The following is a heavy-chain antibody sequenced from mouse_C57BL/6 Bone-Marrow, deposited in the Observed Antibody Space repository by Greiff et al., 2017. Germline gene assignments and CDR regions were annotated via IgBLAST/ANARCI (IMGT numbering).Heavy chain of an antibody. D-gene: IGHD1-1*01. CDR3: ARRYYGSSWFAY. CDR2: ISGGGGNT. Sequence: EVQRVESGGGLVKPGGSLKLSCAASGFTFSSYTMSWVRQTPEKRLEWVATISGGGGNTYYPDSVKGRFTISWDDAKNTLYLQMSSLRSEDTALYYCARRYYGSSWFAYWGQGTLVTVSA. CDR1: GFTFSSYT. J-gene: IGHJ3*01. V-gene: IGHV5-9*01.